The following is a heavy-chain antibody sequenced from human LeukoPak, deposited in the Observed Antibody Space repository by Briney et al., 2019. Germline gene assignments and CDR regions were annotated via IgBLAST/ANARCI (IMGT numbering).Heavy chain of an antibody. Sequence: PGGSLRLSCTASGFTFTTYGMSWVRQAPGKGLEWVSAISAAGGSTFYADSVKGRFTISRDNSKNTLYLQLNSLRAEDTAIYYCAKRSDYGDNWNYFDYWGQGTPVTVSS. CDR3: AKRSDYGDNWNYFDY. D-gene: IGHD4-23*01. J-gene: IGHJ4*02. CDR1: GFTFTTYG. V-gene: IGHV3-23*01. CDR2: ISAAGGST.